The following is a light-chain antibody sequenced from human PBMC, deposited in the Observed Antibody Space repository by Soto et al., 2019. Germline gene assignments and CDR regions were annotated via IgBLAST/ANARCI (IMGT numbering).Light chain of an antibody. CDR3: QQYNNWPQT. J-gene: IGKJ1*01. CDR1: QSVSSN. Sequence: EIVMTQSPATLSVSPGERATLSCRASQSVSSNLAWYQQKPGQAPRLLIYGASTRAAGIPARFSGSGSGTEFNLTISSLQSEYFAVYYCQQYNNWPQTFGQGTKVEIK. CDR2: GAS. V-gene: IGKV3-15*01.